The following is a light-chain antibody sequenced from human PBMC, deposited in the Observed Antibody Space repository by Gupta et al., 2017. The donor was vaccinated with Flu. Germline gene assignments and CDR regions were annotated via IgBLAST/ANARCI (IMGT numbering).Light chain of an antibody. Sequence: SVAISCTGPTRDVGNYDYVAWYQQHPGKAPKLMSEGVTERPSGVPDRVSGSKSGNTASLTISGLQAEDESFYYCCSYAGTFTVVLGGGTRLTVL. CDR1: TRDVGNYDY. V-gene: IGLV2-11*01. CDR2: GVT. J-gene: IGLJ2*01. CDR3: CSYAGTFTVV.